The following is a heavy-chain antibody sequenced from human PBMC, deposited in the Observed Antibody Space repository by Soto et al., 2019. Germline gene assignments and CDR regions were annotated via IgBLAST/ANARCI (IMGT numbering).Heavy chain of an antibody. J-gene: IGHJ4*02. V-gene: IGHV1-18*01. CDR3: AGGCGAIDD. D-gene: IGHD2-15*01. CDR1: GYTFTSYG. Sequence: QVQLVQSGAEVKKPGASVKVSCKASGYTFTSYGISWVRQAPGQGLEWMGWVSAYNGNTNYAQKLQGRVTMPTDPSASAADTELRSLRCDDTAVYYCAGGCGAIDDWGQGSLVTGSS. CDR2: VSAYNGNT.